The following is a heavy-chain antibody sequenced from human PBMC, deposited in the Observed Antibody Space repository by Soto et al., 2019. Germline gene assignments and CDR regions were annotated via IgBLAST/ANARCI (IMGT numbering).Heavy chain of an antibody. CDR3: ARFNYDILTGYYNKYYFDY. D-gene: IGHD3-9*01. CDR1: GGSISSGDYY. V-gene: IGHV4-30-4*01. J-gene: IGHJ4*02. Sequence: SETLSLTCTVSGGSISSGDYYWSWIRQPPGKGLEWIGYIYYSGSTYYNPSLKSRVTISVDTSKNQFSLKLSSVTAADTAVYYCARFNYDILTGYYNKYYFDYWGQGTLVTVSS. CDR2: IYYSGST.